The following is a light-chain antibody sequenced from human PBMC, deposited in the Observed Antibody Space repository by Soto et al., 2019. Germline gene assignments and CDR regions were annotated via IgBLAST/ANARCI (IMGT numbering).Light chain of an antibody. CDR3: SSYTSSSTVV. Sequence: QSVLTQPASVSESPGQSITISCTGTSSDVGGYNYVSWYQQHPGKAPKLMIYDVSNRPSGVSNRFSGSKSGNTASLTISGLQAEDEADYYCSSYTSSSTVVFAGGTQLTVL. CDR1: SSDVGGYNY. CDR2: DVS. V-gene: IGLV2-14*01. J-gene: IGLJ2*01.